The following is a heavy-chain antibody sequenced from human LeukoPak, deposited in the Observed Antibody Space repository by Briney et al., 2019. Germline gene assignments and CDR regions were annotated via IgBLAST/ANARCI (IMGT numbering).Heavy chain of an antibody. CDR2: ISSGSGTI. D-gene: IGHD6-19*01. J-gene: IGHJ4*02. Sequence: GGSLRLSCAASGFTFSSYSMNWVRQAPGKGLEYVSYISSGSGTIYYADSVKGRFTISRDNAKNSLYLQMNSLSAEDTAVYYCARDMKYSSGWYETYYFDYWGQGTLVTVSS. CDR3: ARDMKYSSGWYETYYFDY. CDR1: GFTFSSYS. V-gene: IGHV3-48*04.